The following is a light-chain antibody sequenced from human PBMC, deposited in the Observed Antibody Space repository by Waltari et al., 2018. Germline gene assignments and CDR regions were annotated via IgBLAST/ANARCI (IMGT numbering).Light chain of an antibody. Sequence: QSVLTQPPSASGTPGQRVTISCSGSSSNIGRHYVYRYQQFPGTAPKLLVYRNNERPSGVPDRISGSKSGTSASLAISGLRSEDEADYYCATWDGSLTAWVFGGGTKLTVL. CDR1: SSNIGRHY. J-gene: IGLJ3*02. V-gene: IGLV1-47*01. CDR2: RNN. CDR3: ATWDGSLTAWV.